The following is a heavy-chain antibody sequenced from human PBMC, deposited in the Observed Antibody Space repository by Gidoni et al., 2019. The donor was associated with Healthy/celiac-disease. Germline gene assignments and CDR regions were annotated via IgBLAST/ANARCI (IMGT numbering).Heavy chain of an antibody. CDR3: AKDQGYYDFWSGYSIHDY. Sequence: QVQLVESGGGVVQPGGSLRLSCEAAGFTFSSYGMHWVRQAPGKGLEWVAVISYEGSNKYYADSVKGRLTISRDNSKNTLYLQMNSLRAEDTAVYYCAKDQGYYDFWSGYSIHDYWGQGTLVTVSS. V-gene: IGHV3-30*18. J-gene: IGHJ4*02. D-gene: IGHD3-3*01. CDR2: ISYEGSNK. CDR1: GFTFSSYG.